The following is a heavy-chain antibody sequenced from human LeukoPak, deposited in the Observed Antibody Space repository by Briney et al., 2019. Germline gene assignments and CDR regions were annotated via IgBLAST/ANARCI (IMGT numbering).Heavy chain of an antibody. CDR1: GGSISSYY. V-gene: IGHV4-59*01. CDR3: ARVEEGYGSGRRENYYYYYMDV. CDR2: IYYSGST. D-gene: IGHD3-10*01. Sequence: SETLSLTCTISGGSISSYYWSWIRQPPGKGLEWMGYIYYSGSTNNNPSLKSRVTIAVDTSKNQFSLNLRSVTAVDTAVYYCARVEEGYGSGRRENYYYYYMDVWGKGTTVTISS. J-gene: IGHJ6*03.